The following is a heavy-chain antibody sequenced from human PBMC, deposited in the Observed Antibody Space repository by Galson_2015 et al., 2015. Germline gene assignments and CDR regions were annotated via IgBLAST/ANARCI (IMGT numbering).Heavy chain of an antibody. V-gene: IGHV5-51*01. CDR3: ARHYDYRGGHIVGATKPYYFDY. J-gene: IGHJ4*02. D-gene: IGHD1-26*01. CDR2: IYPGDSDT. CDR1: GYSFTSYW. Sequence: QSGAEVKKPGESLTISCKGSGYSFTSYWIGWVRQMPGKGLEWMGIIYPGDSDTRHSPSFQGQVTISADKSISTAYLQWSSLKASDTAMYYCARHYDYRGGHIVGATKPYYFDYWGQGTLVTVSS.